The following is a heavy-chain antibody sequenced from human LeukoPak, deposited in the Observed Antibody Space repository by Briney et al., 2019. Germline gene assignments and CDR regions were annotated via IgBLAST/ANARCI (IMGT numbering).Heavy chain of an antibody. CDR2: IRTKSYSGTT. D-gene: IGHD6-19*01. J-gene: IGHJ4*02. Sequence: QTGGSLRLSCTGSGFKFGDYVIMWFRQAPGKGLEWVGFIRTKSYSGTTEYAASVRGRFSISRDDSKSIAYLQMNSLETEDTAVYFCVSQRDHRVAVAGSFDNWGQGTLISVSP. CDR3: VSQRDHRVAVAGSFDN. V-gene: IGHV3-49*03. CDR1: GFKFGDYV.